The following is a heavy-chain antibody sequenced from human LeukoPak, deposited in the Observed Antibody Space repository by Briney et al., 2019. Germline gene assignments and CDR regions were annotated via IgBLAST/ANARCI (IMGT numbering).Heavy chain of an antibody. J-gene: IGHJ4*02. CDR1: GGSISSYY. V-gene: IGHV4-4*07. CDR2: IYTSGST. CDR3: AREGYSYGLGYYFDY. Sequence: PSETLSLTCTVSGGSISSYYWSWIRQPAGKGLEWIGRIYTSGSTNYNPSLKSRVTMSVDTSKNQFSLKLSSVTAADTAVYYCAREGYSYGLGYYFDYWGQGTLVTVSS. D-gene: IGHD5-18*01.